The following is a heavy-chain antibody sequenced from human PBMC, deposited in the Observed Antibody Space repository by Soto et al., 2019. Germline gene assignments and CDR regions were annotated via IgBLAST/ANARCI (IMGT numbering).Heavy chain of an antibody. CDR3: AKAVRPSLNFFYYRDV. CDR2: LGGNGFTT. Sequence: EVQLLESGGGLVQPGGSLRLSCVVSGFTFGSYAMSWVRQASEKVREWVGILGGNGFTTYYAYSVKGRFTKSGDKSKSTLFLQMNSLRSYNTGVSYCAKAVRPSLNFFYYRDVWGRGTSVTVS. D-gene: IGHD2-2*01. J-gene: IGHJ6*03. V-gene: IGHV3-23*01. CDR1: GFTFGSYA.